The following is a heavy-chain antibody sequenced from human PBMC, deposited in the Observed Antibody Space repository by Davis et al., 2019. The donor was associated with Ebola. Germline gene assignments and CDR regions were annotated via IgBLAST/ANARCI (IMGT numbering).Heavy chain of an antibody. D-gene: IGHD3-22*01. CDR3: ARDWYYYDSSGYYTSFDY. Sequence: GGSLRLSCVASGFSFSYSSMNWVRQAPGKGLEWVSSISSSSSYIYYADSVKGRFTISRDNAKNSLYLQMNSLRAEDTAVYYCARDWYYYDSSGYYTSFDYWGQGTLVTVSS. J-gene: IGHJ4*02. CDR2: ISSSSSYI. CDR1: GFSFSYSS. V-gene: IGHV3-21*01.